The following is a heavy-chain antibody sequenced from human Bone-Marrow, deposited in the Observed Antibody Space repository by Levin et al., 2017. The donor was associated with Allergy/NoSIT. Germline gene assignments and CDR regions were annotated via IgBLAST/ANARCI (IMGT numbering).Heavy chain of an antibody. CDR1: GFTFSHAW. D-gene: IGHD3-22*01. CDR3: VHIARYYDSSGLVYNFYFDF. J-gene: IGHJ4*02. Sequence: GESLKISCVVSGFTFSHAWMSWVRQAPGKGLEWVGHIKSKNAGGTTDYAAPVKGRFTIWRDDSNNTVYLQMHSLRTEATAVYYCVHIARYYDSSGLVYNFYFDFWGQGALVA. CDR2: IKSKNAGGTT. V-gene: IGHV3-15*01.